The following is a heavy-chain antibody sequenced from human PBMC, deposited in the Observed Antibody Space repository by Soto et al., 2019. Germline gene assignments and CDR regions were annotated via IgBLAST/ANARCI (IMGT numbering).Heavy chain of an antibody. CDR3: ASHYYGSGSHRRDYYYGMDV. J-gene: IGHJ6*02. V-gene: IGHV1-69*13. Sequence: ASVKVSCKASGGTFSSYAISWVRQAPGQGLEWMGGIIPIFGTANYAQKFQGRVTITADESTSTAYMELSSLRSEDTAVYYCASHYYGSGSHRRDYYYGMDVWGQGTTVTVSS. D-gene: IGHD3-10*01. CDR1: GGTFSSYA. CDR2: IIPIFGTA.